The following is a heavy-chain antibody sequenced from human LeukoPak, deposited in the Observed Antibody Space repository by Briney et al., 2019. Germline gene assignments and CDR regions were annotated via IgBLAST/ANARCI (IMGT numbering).Heavy chain of an antibody. CDR2: VSGSGGGT. Sequence: GGSLRLSRAASGFTFGIYAMSWVRQAPGKGLEWVSAVSGSGGGTYYADSVKGRFTISRDNSKDTVDLQMNSLSADDTAVYYCAKTTTGYSSGRYPGWPVDFWGQGTLVTVSS. J-gene: IGHJ4*02. V-gene: IGHV3-23*01. CDR1: GFTFGIYA. CDR3: AKTTTGYSSGRYPGWPVDF. D-gene: IGHD6-19*01.